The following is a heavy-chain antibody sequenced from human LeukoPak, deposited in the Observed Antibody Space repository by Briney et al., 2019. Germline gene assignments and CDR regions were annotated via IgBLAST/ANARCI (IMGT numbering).Heavy chain of an antibody. J-gene: IGHJ4*02. D-gene: IGHD3-16*01. CDR3: AGLRGGSYFDY. V-gene: IGHV3-7*04. CDR2: IKEDGSEK. Sequence: GGSLRLSCAASGFTFSGYWLNWVRQAPGKGLVWVANIKEDGSEKYYVDSVKGRFTISRDNAKNSLYLQMNSLRGEETAVYYCAGLRGGSYFDYWGQGTLVTVSS. CDR1: GFTFSGYW.